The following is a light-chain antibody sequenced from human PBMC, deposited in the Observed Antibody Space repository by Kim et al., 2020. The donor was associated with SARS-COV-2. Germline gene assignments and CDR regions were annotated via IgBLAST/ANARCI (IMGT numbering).Light chain of an antibody. CDR3: QQANSFPYS. Sequence: CAAVGDSLTMSGRESQGISSWLAWYQQKPGKAPKLLIYTASSLQSGVPSRFSGSGSGTDFTLTISSLQPEDCATYDCQQANSFPYSFGQGPKLEI. V-gene: IGKV1-12*01. CDR2: TAS. J-gene: IGKJ2*03. CDR1: QGISSW.